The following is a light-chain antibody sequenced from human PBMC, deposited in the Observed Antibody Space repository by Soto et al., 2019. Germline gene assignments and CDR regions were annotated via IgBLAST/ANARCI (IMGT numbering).Light chain of an antibody. V-gene: IGKV3-15*01. CDR1: QSVSSN. J-gene: IGKJ3*01. Sequence: EIVMTQSPATLSVSPGERATLSCRASQSVSSNLAWYQQQPGQAPRLLIYGASTRATGIPARFSGSGSGTEFTLTISSLQSEDFAVYYCQQYNNWPPPFTFGPGTEVDIK. CDR2: GAS. CDR3: QQYNNWPPPFT.